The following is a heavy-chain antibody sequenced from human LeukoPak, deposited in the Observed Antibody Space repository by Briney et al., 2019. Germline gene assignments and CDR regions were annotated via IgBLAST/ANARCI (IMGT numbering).Heavy chain of an antibody. CDR3: ARDIGYCSGGSCYRTGIFDY. D-gene: IGHD2-15*01. CDR2: IFHSGST. CDR1: GGSISSSYW. J-gene: IGHJ4*02. Sequence: PSGTLSLTCAVSGGSISSSYWWSWVRQPPGKGLEWIGEIFHSGSTNYNPSLKSRVTISVDKSKNQFSLKLSSVTAADTAVYYRARDIGYCSGGSCYRTGIFDYWGQGTLVTVSS. V-gene: IGHV4-4*02.